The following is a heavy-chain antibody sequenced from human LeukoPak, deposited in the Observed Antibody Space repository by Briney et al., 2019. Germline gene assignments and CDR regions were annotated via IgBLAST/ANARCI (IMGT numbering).Heavy chain of an antibody. V-gene: IGHV1-69*05. J-gene: IGHJ5*02. CDR3: ARDGRAVSWYNWNYDLENWFDP. CDR2: IIPIFGTA. D-gene: IGHD1-7*01. Sequence: SVKVSCKASGGTFSSYAISWVRQAPGQGLEWMGRIIPIFGTAHYAQKFQGRVTITTDESTSTAYMELSSLRSEDTAVYYCARDGRAVSWYNWNYDLENWFDPWGQGTLVTVSS. CDR1: GGTFSSYA.